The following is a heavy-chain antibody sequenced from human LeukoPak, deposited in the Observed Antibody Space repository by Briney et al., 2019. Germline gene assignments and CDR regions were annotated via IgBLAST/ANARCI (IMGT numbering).Heavy chain of an antibody. V-gene: IGHV3-15*01. J-gene: IGHJ6*02. Sequence: GGSLRLSCAASGFTFSNAWMTWVRQAPGKGLEWVGRITNKADGGATDYAAPVKARFTISRDDSKNTLHLQMNSLKTEDTAVYYCTTDSITMPYYYYTMDVWGLGTTVTVSS. CDR3: TTDSITMPYYYYTMDV. CDR2: ITNKADGGAT. CDR1: GFTFSNAW. D-gene: IGHD3-10*01.